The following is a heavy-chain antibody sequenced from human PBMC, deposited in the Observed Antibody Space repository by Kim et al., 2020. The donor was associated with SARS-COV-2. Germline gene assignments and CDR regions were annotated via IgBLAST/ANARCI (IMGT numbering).Heavy chain of an antibody. CDR1: EFIFSYHA. D-gene: IGHD3-10*01. V-gene: IGHV3-23*01. CDR3: AKGFYDSGNYYTLDY. J-gene: IGHJ4*02. Sequence: GGSLRLSCAASEFIFSYHAMSWVRQAPGKGLEWLSVISGSGSSTYYADSVKGRFTISRDNSKNTVYMQMNSLRAEDTAVYYCAKGFYDSGNYYTLDYRGQGTLVTVSS. CDR2: ISGSGSST.